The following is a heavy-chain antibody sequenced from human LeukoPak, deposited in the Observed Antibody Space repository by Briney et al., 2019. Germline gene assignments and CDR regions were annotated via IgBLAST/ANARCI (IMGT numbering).Heavy chain of an antibody. V-gene: IGHV1-18*01. J-gene: IGHJ3*02. CDR3: ARGYCSSTSCHSMDAFDI. CDR1: GGTFSSYG. D-gene: IGHD2-2*01. Sequence: ASVKVSCKASGGTFSSYGISWVRQAPGQGLEWMGWISAYNGNTNYAQKLQGRVTMTTDTSTSTAYMELRSLRSDDTAVYYCARGYCSSTSCHSMDAFDIWGQGTMVTVSS. CDR2: ISAYNGNT.